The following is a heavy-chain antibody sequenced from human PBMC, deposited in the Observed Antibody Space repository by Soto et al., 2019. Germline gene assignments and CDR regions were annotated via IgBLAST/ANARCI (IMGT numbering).Heavy chain of an antibody. V-gene: IGHV3-23*01. Sequence: LRLFCAASGFSFTNFAMSWVRQAPGKGLEWVAGIGASGDITWYADSVKGRLSISRDNSKNTLYLQLNSLRFEDTAVYYCAKDDFTDRGDDYFDYWGPGTLVTVSS. D-gene: IGHD2-21*02. J-gene: IGHJ4*02. CDR2: IGASGDIT. CDR3: AKDDFTDRGDDYFDY. CDR1: GFSFTNFA.